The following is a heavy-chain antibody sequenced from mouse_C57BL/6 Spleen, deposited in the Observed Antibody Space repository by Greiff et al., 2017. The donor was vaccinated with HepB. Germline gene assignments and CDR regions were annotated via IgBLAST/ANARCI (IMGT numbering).Heavy chain of an antibody. J-gene: IGHJ4*01. CDR2: IYPGSGNT. Sequence: VQLQQSGAELVRPGASVKLSCKASGYTFTDYYINWVKQRPGQGLEWIARIYPGSGNTYYNEKFKGKATLTAEKSSSTAYMQLSSLTSEDSAVYFCARRWDYDDAMDYWGQGTSVTVSS. V-gene: IGHV1-76*01. CDR3: ARRWDYDDAMDY. CDR1: GYTFTDYY. D-gene: IGHD2-4*01.